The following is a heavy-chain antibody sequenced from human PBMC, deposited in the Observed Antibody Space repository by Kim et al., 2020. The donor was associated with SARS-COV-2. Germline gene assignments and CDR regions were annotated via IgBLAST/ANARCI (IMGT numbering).Heavy chain of an antibody. J-gene: IGHJ4*02. D-gene: IGHD6-19*01. Sequence: NPSLKSRVTISVDKSKNQFSLKLSSVTAADTAVYYCARRLAVAGRGATDYWGQGTLVTVSS. CDR3: ARRLAVAGRGATDY. V-gene: IGHV4-4*02.